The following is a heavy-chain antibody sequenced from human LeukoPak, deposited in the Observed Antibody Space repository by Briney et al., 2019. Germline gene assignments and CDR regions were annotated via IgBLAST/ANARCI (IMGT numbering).Heavy chain of an antibody. J-gene: IGHJ4*02. Sequence: PGGSLRLSCAASGFTFSSYGMHWVRQAPGKGLEWVAVISYDGSNKYYADSVKGRFTISRDNSKNRLYLQMNSLRAEDTALYYCAKSLGHRYDSSGYHYHEGFDYWGQGTLVTVSS. CDR3: AKSLGHRYDSSGYHYHEGFDY. CDR1: GFTFSSYG. CDR2: ISYDGSNK. V-gene: IGHV3-30*18. D-gene: IGHD3-22*01.